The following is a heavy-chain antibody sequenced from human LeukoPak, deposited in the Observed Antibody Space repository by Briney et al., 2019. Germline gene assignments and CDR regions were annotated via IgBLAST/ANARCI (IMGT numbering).Heavy chain of an antibody. CDR2: INSDGRNT. V-gene: IGHV3-74*01. CDR1: GFTFSSFW. Sequence: GGSLRLSCAASGFTFSSFWMHWVRQVPGKGMVWLARINSDGRNTNYADSVKGRFTISRDNAKNTLYLQMNSLRAEDTAVYYCAHISSSYYYFDSWGQGTLVTVSS. J-gene: IGHJ4*02. D-gene: IGHD6-13*01. CDR3: AHISSSYYYFDS.